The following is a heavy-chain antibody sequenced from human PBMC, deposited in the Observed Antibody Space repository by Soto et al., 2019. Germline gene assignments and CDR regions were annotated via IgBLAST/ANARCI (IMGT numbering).Heavy chain of an antibody. J-gene: IGHJ4*02. D-gene: IGHD4-17*01. CDR2: IDTDGGGT. CDR3: ATVFDV. CDR1: GFTFRSHR. Sequence: EVQLVESGGGLVQPGGSLRVSCAASGFTFRSHRIHWVRQAPEKGLEWVSRIDTDGGGTSYADSVKGRFTISTDNAEKTVYLQMNGLRVEDTAVYYCATVFDVWGQGTLVTVSS. V-gene: IGHV3-74*01.